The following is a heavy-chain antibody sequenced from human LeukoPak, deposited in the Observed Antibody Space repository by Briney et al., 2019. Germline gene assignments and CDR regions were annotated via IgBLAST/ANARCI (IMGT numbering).Heavy chain of an antibody. V-gene: IGHV1-69*04. CDR1: GGTFSSYA. J-gene: IGHJ6*02. CDR2: IIPILGIA. Sequence: SVKVSCKASGGTFSSYAISWVRHAPVQGLEWMLRIIPILGIANYAQKFQGRVTITADKSTSTAYMQLSSLRSQDTAVYYCARVAAAAGCMDVWGQGTTVAVSS. CDR3: ARVAAAAGCMDV. D-gene: IGHD6-25*01.